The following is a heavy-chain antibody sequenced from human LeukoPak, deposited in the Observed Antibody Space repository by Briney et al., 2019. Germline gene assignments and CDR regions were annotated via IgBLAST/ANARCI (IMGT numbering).Heavy chain of an antibody. CDR3: ARGDKRVTFGGVSVPFDY. D-gene: IGHD3-16*02. CDR1: GDSVSRNTAG. V-gene: IGHV6-1*01. J-gene: IGHJ4*02. Sequence: SQTLSLTCAISGDSVSRNTAGWSWIRQSPSRGLEWLGRTYYRSKWYSDFAPSVRNRITINPDTSKNQFFLKLTSVTPADTAVYYCARGDKRVTFGGVSVPFDYWGQGTLVIVSS. CDR2: TYYRSKWYS.